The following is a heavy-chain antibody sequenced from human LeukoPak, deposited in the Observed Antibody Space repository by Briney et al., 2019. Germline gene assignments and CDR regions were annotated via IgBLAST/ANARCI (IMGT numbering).Heavy chain of an antibody. D-gene: IGHD6-19*01. V-gene: IGHV3-66*01. CDR2: IYSGGST. Sequence: PGGSLRLSCAASGFTFSSNYMSWVRQAPGKGLEWGSIIYSGGSTYYTDSVKGRFTISRDNSKNTLYLQMNSLRAEDTAVYYCARASSSGWRGNLDYWGQGTLVTVSS. J-gene: IGHJ4*02. CDR3: ARASSSGWRGNLDY. CDR1: GFTFSSNY.